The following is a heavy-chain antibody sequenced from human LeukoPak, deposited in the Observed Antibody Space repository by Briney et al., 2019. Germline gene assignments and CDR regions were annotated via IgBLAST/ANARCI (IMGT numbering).Heavy chain of an antibody. J-gene: IGHJ4*02. Sequence: PSETLSLTCTVSGGSMSSYYWIWIRQPPGKGLVWIGYIFYSGNTHYNPSLKSRVTMSVDTSKNQFSLRLSSVTPADTAVYYCARDRGEGIVGTFDYWGQGTLVTVSS. CDR3: ARDRGEGIVGTFDY. CDR1: GGSMSSYY. V-gene: IGHV4-59*01. D-gene: IGHD1-26*01. CDR2: IFYSGNT.